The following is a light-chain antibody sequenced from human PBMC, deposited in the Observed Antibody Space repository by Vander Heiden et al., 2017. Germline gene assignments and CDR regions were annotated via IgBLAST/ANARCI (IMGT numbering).Light chain of an antibody. CDR3: RQALPTPLT. J-gene: IGKJ4*01. CDR1: QSLLHSNGYNY. Sequence: DIVMTQSPLSLPVTPGEPASISCRSSQSLLHSNGYNYLDWYLQKPGQSPQLLIYLGSNRASGVPDRFSGSGSGTDFTLKISSVEAEDVGVYYCRQALPTPLTFGGGTKVEIK. CDR2: LGS. V-gene: IGKV2-28*01.